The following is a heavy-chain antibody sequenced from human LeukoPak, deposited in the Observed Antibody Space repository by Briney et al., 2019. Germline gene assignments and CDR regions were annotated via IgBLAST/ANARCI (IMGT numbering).Heavy chain of an antibody. V-gene: IGHV1-46*01. J-gene: IGHJ4*02. D-gene: IGHD3-22*01. Sequence: ASVKVSCKASGGTFSSYAISWVRQAPGQGLEWMGIINPSGGSTSYAQKFQGRVTMTRDMSTSTVYMELSRLRSDDTAVYYCARAVYYDSSGSHLGDYRGQGTLVTVSS. CDR2: INPSGGST. CDR3: ARAVYYDSSGSHLGDY. CDR1: GGTFSSYA.